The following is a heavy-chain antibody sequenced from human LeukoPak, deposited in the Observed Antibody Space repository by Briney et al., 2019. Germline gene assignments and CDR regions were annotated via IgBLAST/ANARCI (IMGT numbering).Heavy chain of an antibody. CDR2: IWYDGSNK. CDR1: GFTFSSYG. Sequence: PGRSLRLSCAASGFTFSSYGMHWVRQAPGKGLEWVAVIWYDGSNKYYADSVKGRFTISRDNSKNTLYLQMNSLRAEDTAVYYCARDPTNCTNGVCYLFDYWGQGTLVTVSS. J-gene: IGHJ4*02. D-gene: IGHD2-8*01. CDR3: ARDPTNCTNGVCYLFDY. V-gene: IGHV3-33*01.